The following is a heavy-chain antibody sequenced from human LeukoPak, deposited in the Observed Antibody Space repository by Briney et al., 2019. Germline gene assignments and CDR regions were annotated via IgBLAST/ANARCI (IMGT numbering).Heavy chain of an antibody. CDR2: ISSSGDST. D-gene: IGHD2-15*01. V-gene: IGHV3-23*01. J-gene: IGHJ4*02. CDR1: GFTSISYA. Sequence: PGGALRLSSAASGFTSISYATSWGRRAPGKRLEWFSTISSSGDSTYYADSLKGRFTISRDNSKNTLYLQMNSLRADDTAVYYCAKGRSGLVVAALTYCGQGTPVTVSS. CDR3: AKGRSGLVVAALTY.